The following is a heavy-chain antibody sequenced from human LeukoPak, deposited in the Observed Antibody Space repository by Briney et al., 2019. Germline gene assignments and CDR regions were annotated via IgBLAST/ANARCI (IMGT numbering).Heavy chain of an antibody. CDR1: GGSISSSSYY. CDR3: ARRHSSGWYHFDY. D-gene: IGHD6-19*01. V-gene: IGHV4-39*01. CDR2: IYYSGST. J-gene: IGHJ4*02. Sequence: SETLSLTCPVSGGSISSSSYYWGWIRQPPGKGRKWIGSIYYSGSTYYNPSLKSRVTISVDTSKNQFSLKLSSVTAADTAVYYCARRHSSGWYHFDYWGQGTLVTVSS.